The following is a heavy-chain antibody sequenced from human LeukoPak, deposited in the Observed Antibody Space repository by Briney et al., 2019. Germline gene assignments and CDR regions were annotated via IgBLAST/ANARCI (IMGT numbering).Heavy chain of an antibody. D-gene: IGHD4-17*01. CDR2: IQSSGNT. CDR3: AIHKSDYGDYHAH. CDR1: GGSISSYY. J-gene: IGHJ4*02. V-gene: IGHV4-4*07. Sequence: SETLSLTCTVSGGSISSYYWSWIRQPAGQGLEWIGRIQSSGNTNYNPSLKRRVTISEDRSMNQFSLKLSSVTAADTAVYYCAIHKSDYGDYHAHWGQGTLVPSPQ.